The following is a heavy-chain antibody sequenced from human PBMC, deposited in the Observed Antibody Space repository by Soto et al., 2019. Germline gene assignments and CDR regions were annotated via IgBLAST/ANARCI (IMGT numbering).Heavy chain of an antibody. D-gene: IGHD2-15*01. CDR3: ARDVEGACSGGSCYSNSAFDI. CDR1: GYTFTSYA. CDR2: INAGNGNT. Sequence: GASVKVSCKASGYTFTSYAMHWVRQAPGQRLEWIGWINAGNGNTKYSQKFQGRVTITRDTSASTAYMELSSLRSEDTAVYYCARDVEGACSGGSCYSNSAFDIWGQGTMVTVSS. J-gene: IGHJ3*02. V-gene: IGHV1-3*01.